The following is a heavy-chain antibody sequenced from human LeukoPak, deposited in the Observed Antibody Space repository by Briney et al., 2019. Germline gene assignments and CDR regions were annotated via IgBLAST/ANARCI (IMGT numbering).Heavy chain of an antibody. D-gene: IGHD3-3*01. CDR2: INPNSGGT. CDR1: GYTFTGYY. Sequence: GASVKVSCKASGYTFTGYYMHWVRQATGQGLEWMGWINPNSGGTDYAQKFQGRVTMTRDTSISTAYMELSRLRSDDTAVYYCAFLRSLEWPPQFYFDYWGQGTLVTVSS. V-gene: IGHV1-2*02. CDR3: AFLRSLEWPPQFYFDY. J-gene: IGHJ4*02.